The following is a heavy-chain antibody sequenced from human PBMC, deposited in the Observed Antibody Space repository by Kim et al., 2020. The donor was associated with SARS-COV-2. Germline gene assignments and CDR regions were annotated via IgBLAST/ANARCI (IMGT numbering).Heavy chain of an antibody. V-gene: IGHV3-23*01. CDR1: GFTFSSYA. Sequence: GGSLRLSCAASGFTFSSYAMSWVRQAPGKGLEWVSDISGSGGNTYYVDSVKGRFTISRDNSKNTLYLQINSLRAEDTAVYYCANSLLLRGALDYWGQGTLVTISS. CDR2: ISGSGGNT. CDR3: ANSLLLRGALDY. J-gene: IGHJ4*02. D-gene: IGHD3-16*01.